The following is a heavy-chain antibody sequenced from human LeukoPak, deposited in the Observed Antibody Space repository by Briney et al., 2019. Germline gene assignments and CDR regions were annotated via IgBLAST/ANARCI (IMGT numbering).Heavy chain of an antibody. CDR3: ARGDLTIFGVVISSAFDY. J-gene: IGHJ4*02. D-gene: IGHD3-3*01. CDR2: IKQDGSEK. CDR1: GFTFSSYW. V-gene: IGHV3-7*01. Sequence: GGSLRLSCAASGFTFSSYWMSWVRQAPGKGLEWVANIKQDGSEKYYVDSVKGRFTISRDNAKNSLYLQMNSLRAEDTAVYLCARGDLTIFGVVISSAFDYWGQGTLVTVSS.